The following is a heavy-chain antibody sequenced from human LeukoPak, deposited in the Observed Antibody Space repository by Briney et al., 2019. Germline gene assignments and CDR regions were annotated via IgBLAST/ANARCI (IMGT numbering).Heavy chain of an antibody. Sequence: PGGSLRLSCAASGFSFSSYAMSWVRQAPGKGLEWVSAISGSGGSTYYADSVKGRFTISRDNSKNTLYLQMNSLRAEDTAVYYCARDPDGYGDAFDIWGQGTMVTVSS. J-gene: IGHJ3*02. CDR2: ISGSGGST. V-gene: IGHV3-23*01. CDR3: ARDPDGYGDAFDI. CDR1: GFSFSSYA. D-gene: IGHD5-24*01.